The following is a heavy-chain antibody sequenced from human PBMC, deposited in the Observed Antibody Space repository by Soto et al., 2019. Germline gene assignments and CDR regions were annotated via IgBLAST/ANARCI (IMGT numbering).Heavy chain of an antibody. Sequence: QVQLVQSGAEVKKPGSSVQVSCKSSGGTFSTYTITWVRQAPGQGLEWMGRIIPIIGIINYAQKLQGRVPISADKVTGTADMELTGLRSDDTAVYYCAGDPDSHYNDSHASSYPWGQGTLVPVSS. D-gene: IGHD4-4*01. V-gene: IGHV1-69*08. CDR3: AGDPDSHYNDSHASSYP. CDR1: GGTFSTYT. J-gene: IGHJ5*02. CDR2: IIPIIGII.